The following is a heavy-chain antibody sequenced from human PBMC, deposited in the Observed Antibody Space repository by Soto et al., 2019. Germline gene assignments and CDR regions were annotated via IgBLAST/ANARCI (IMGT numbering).Heavy chain of an antibody. CDR3: ARVVSRLTGYYSRVEMNWFDP. CDR2: ISAYNGNT. J-gene: IGHJ5*02. V-gene: IGHV1-18*04. Sequence: ASVKVSCKASGYTFTSYGISWVRQAPGQGLEWMGWISAYNGNTNYAKKLQGRVTMTTDTSTSTAYMELRSLRSDDTAVYYCARVVSRLTGYYSRVEMNWFDPWGQGTLVTVSS. CDR1: GYTFTSYG. D-gene: IGHD3-9*01.